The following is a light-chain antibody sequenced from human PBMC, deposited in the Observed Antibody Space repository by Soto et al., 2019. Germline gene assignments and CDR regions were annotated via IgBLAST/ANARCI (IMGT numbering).Light chain of an antibody. V-gene: IGLV2-14*03. CDR3: RSFTSSSTPGYV. CDR2: DVS. Sequence: QSVLAQPASVSGSPGQSIAISCAGTISDVGGYNSVSWYQQHPGKAPKLMIYDVSNRPSGVSNRFSGSKSVNTASLTISGLQAEDEADYYCRSFTSSSTPGYVFGTGTKDTVL. J-gene: IGLJ1*01. CDR1: ISDVGGYNS.